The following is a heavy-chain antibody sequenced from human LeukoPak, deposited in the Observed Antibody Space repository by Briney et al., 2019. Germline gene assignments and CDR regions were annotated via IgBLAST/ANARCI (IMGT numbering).Heavy chain of an antibody. CDR1: GYTFTGYY. J-gene: IGHJ6*02. D-gene: IGHD1-1*01. CDR3: ARDLRIGTRNYYYYGMDV. CDR2: INPSGGNT. Sequence: ASVKVSCKASGYTFTGYYMHWVRQAPGQGLEWMGIINPSGGNTRDAQKFQGRVTMTSDTSTSTVYMELSSLRSEDTAVYYCARDLRIGTRNYYYYGMDVWGQGTTVTVSS. V-gene: IGHV1-46*01.